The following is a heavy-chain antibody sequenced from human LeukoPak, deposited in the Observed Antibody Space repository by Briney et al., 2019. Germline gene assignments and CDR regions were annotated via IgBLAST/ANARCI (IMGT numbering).Heavy chain of an antibody. Sequence: PSETLSLTCAVYGGSFSGYYWSWIRQPPGKGLEWIGEINHSGSTNYNPSLKSRVTISVDTSKNQFSLKLSSVTAADTAVYYCARGLRDIVVVVAATYDYWGQRTLVTVSS. V-gene: IGHV4-34*01. J-gene: IGHJ4*02. CDR3: ARGLRDIVVVVAATYDY. CDR2: INHSGST. CDR1: GGSFSGYY. D-gene: IGHD2-15*01.